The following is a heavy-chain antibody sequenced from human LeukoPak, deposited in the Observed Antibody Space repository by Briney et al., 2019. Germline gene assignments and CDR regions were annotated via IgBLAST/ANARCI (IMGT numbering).Heavy chain of an antibody. Sequence: ASVKVSCKASGGTFSSYAISWVRQAPGQGLEWMGGIIPIFGTANYAQKFQGRVTITTDESTSTAYMELSSLRSEDTAVYYCARGVAPPYSYYGMDVWGQGTTVTVSS. D-gene: IGHD5-12*01. CDR1: GGTFSSYA. CDR3: ARGVAPPYSYYGMDV. V-gene: IGHV1-69*05. J-gene: IGHJ6*02. CDR2: IIPIFGTA.